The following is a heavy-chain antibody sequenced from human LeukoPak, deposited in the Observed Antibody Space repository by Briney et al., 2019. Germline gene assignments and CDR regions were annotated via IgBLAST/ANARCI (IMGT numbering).Heavy chain of an antibody. J-gene: IGHJ4*02. V-gene: IGHV4-39*01. CDR3: AGTSITMVRGVIIGPFDY. CDR1: GGSISSSSYY. D-gene: IGHD3-10*01. Sequence: SETLSLTCTVSGGSISSSSYYWGWIRQPPGKGLEWIGSIYYSGSTYYNPSLKSRVTISVDTSKNQFSLKLSSVTAADTAVYYCAGTSITMVRGVIIGPFDYWGQGTLVTVSS. CDR2: IYYSGST.